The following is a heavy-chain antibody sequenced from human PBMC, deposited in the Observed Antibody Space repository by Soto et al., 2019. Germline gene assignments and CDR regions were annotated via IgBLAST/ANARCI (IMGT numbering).Heavy chain of an antibody. CDR1: GYTLTELS. Sequence: ASVQVSCKGSGYTLTELSMHWVRQAPGKGLERMGGFDPEDGETIYAQKFQGRVTMTEDTSTDTAYMELSSLRSEDTAVYYCAAVVTAIQPFDYWGQGTLVTVSS. J-gene: IGHJ4*02. D-gene: IGHD2-21*02. CDR2: FDPEDGET. CDR3: AAVVTAIQPFDY. V-gene: IGHV1-24*01.